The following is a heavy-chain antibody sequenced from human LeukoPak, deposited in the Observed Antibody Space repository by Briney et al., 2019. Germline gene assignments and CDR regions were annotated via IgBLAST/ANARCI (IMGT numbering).Heavy chain of an antibody. J-gene: IGHJ6*02. V-gene: IGHV4-34*01. CDR1: GGSFSGYY. CDR3: ASRLKVTYYYYGMDV. D-gene: IGHD4-11*01. Sequence: PSETLSLTCAVYGGSFSGYYWSWIRQPPGKGLEWIGEIYHSGSTNYNPSLKSRVTISVDTSKNQFSLKLSSVTAADTAVYYCASRLKVTYYYYGMDVWGQGTTVTVSS. CDR2: IYHSGST.